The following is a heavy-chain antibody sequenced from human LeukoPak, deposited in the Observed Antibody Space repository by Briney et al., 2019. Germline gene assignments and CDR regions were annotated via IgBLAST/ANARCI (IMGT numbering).Heavy chain of an antibody. CDR2: IKQGGSEK. CDR3: ARSEYYFDY. V-gene: IGHV3-7*01. Sequence: PGGSLRLSCAASGFTISSYWMSWVRQAPGKGLEWVANIKQGGSEKYYVDSVKGRFTISRDNAKKSLYLQMNSLRAEDTAAYYCARSEYYFDYWGQGTLVTVSS. CDR1: GFTISSYW. J-gene: IGHJ4*02.